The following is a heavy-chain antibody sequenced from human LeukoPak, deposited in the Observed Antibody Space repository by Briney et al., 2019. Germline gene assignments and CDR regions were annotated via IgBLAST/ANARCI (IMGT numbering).Heavy chain of an antibody. V-gene: IGHV3-53*01. J-gene: IGHJ6*02. CDR1: GFTFSSYA. Sequence: GGSLRPSCAASGFTFSSYAMSWVRQAPGKGLEWVSVIYSGGSTYYADSVKGRFTISRDNSKNTLYLQMNSLRAEDTAVYYCARDNPNYYGSGSYSPTWYYGMDVWGQGTTVTVSS. CDR2: IYSGGST. D-gene: IGHD3-10*01. CDR3: ARDNPNYYGSGSYSPTWYYGMDV.